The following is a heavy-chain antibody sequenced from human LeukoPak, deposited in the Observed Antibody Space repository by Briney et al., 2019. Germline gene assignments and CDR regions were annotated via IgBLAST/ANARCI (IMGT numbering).Heavy chain of an antibody. Sequence: SETLSLTCTVSGGSISSYFWSWIRQPPGKGLEWIGYVYYSGSTNYNPSLNSRVTTSVDTSRNQFSLKLSSVTAADTAVYYCARGGYDYVWGSAFDYWGQGMLVTVSS. CDR3: ARGGYDYVWGSAFDY. CDR2: VYYSGST. CDR1: GGSISSYF. V-gene: IGHV4-59*01. J-gene: IGHJ4*02. D-gene: IGHD3-16*01.